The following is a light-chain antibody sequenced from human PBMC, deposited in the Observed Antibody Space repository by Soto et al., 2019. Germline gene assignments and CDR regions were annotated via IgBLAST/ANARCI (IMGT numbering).Light chain of an antibody. CDR1: QSFGSSY. Sequence: EIVLTQSPGTLSLSPGERATLSCRASQSFGSSYLAWYQQKPGQAPRLLIYSTSSRATGIPDRFSGSGSGTDFTLTISRLEPEDFAVYYCQQYGSSPWTFGQGTRVEIK. J-gene: IGKJ1*01. CDR3: QQYGSSPWT. CDR2: STS. V-gene: IGKV3-20*01.